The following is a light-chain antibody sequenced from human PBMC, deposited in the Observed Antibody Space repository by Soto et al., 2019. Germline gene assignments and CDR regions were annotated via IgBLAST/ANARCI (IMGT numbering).Light chain of an antibody. J-gene: IGLJ1*01. Sequence: QSALTQPASVSGSPGQSITISCTGTSSDVGGYNYVSWYQQHPGKAPKLMIYEVSNRPSGVSNRFSGSKSGNTASLTISGLQAEDEAGYYCSSYTSSSTYVFGNGTKVTVL. CDR1: SSDVGGYNY. V-gene: IGLV2-14*01. CDR3: SSYTSSSTYV. CDR2: EVS.